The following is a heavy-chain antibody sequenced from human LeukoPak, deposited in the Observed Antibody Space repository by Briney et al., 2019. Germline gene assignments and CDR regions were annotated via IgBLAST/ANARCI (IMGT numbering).Heavy chain of an antibody. CDR2: ISSSSSYT. Sequence: GGSLILSCAASGFTFSDYYMSWIRQAPGKGLEWVSYISSSSSYTNYADSVKGRFTISRDNAKNSLYLQMNSLRAEDTAVYYCARDRYYYDSSGYHVFDYWGQGTLVTVSS. CDR1: GFTFSDYY. V-gene: IGHV3-11*05. D-gene: IGHD3-22*01. J-gene: IGHJ4*02. CDR3: ARDRYYYDSSGYHVFDY.